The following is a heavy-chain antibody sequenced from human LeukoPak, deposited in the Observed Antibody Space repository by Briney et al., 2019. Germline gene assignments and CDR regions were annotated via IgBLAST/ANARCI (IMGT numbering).Heavy chain of an antibody. D-gene: IGHD2-15*01. CDR2: IYTSGST. Sequence: SETLSLTCTVSGGSISSYYWSWIRQPAGKGLEWIGRIYTSGSTNYNPSLKSRVTMSVDTSKNQFSLNLSSVTAADTAVYYCARVDLRAAFFDYWGQGTLATVSS. CDR3: ARVDLRAAFFDY. V-gene: IGHV4-4*07. J-gene: IGHJ4*02. CDR1: GGSISSYY.